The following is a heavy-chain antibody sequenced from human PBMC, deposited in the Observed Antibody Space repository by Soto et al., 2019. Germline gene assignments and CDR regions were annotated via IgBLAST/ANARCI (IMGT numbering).Heavy chain of an antibody. D-gene: IGHD2-2*01. CDR3: VRHCSRASCQRGLSAFDI. CDR2: SYYSGGT. J-gene: IGHJ3*02. CDR1: GGSISRGGFC. V-gene: IGHV4-31*03. Sequence: SETRSLTSTVSGGSISRGGFCWSGIRQHPGKGLEGIGESYYSGGTNYNPSLKSRAALSVDTSKNEFSVTLRSVPAADTAMYYCVRHCSRASCQRGLSAFDIWGEGTMVTVSS.